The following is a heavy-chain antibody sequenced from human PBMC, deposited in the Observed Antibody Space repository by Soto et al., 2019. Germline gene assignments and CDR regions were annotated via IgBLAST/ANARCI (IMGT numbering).Heavy chain of an antibody. V-gene: IGHV4-61*01. CDR2: IYYSGST. D-gene: IGHD6-19*01. J-gene: IGHJ6*02. CDR3: ARERSSGWYRKYYYYYGMDV. CDR1: GGSVSSGSYY. Sequence: TLSLTCTVSGGSVSSGSYYWSWIRQPPGKGLEWIGYIYYSGSTNYNPSLKSRVTISVDTSKNQFSLKLSSVTAADTAVYYCARERSSGWYRKYYYYYGMDVWGQGTTVTVSS.